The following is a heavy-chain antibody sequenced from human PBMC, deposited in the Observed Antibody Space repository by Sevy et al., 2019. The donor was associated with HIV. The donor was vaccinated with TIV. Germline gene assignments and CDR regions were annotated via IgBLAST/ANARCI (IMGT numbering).Heavy chain of an antibody. V-gene: IGHV3-11*01. CDR3: ARVRYNYGSYYFDY. D-gene: IGHD5-18*01. Sequence: GGSLRLSCVVSTFTFGDYYMTWIRQAPGKGLEWISHISSGGTITSHADSVKGRFTISRDNAKNSLYLQMNSLRAEDTAVYYCARVRYNYGSYYFDYWGQGTLVTVSS. J-gene: IGHJ4*02. CDR1: TFTFGDYY. CDR2: ISSGGTIT.